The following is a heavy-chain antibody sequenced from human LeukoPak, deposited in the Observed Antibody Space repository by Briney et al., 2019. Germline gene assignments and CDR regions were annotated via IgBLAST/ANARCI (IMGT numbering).Heavy chain of an antibody. Sequence: KPSETLSLTCTVSGYSISSGYFWGWIRQPPGKGLEWIAIIHSGESPYYSPSLESRVTMAIDTSKNQLSLKLNSVTAADTAVYYCARGGYSYGQDYYYYYMDVWGKGTTVTISS. CDR3: ARGGYSYGQDYYYYYMDV. D-gene: IGHD5-18*01. J-gene: IGHJ6*03. CDR2: IHSGESP. CDR1: GYSISSGYF. V-gene: IGHV4-38-2*02.